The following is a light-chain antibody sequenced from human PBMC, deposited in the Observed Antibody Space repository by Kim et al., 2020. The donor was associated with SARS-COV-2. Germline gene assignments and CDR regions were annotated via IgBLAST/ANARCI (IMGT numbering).Light chain of an antibody. V-gene: IGKV3-20*01. J-gene: IGKJ2*01. CDR2: RAS. CDR3: QQYGSAYT. Sequence: EIVLTQSPGTLSLSPGDRASLSCRATQGITNSYLAWYQQKPGQAPRLLIHRASARATGIPDRFSGSESGTDFTLTISRLEPEDFAVYYCQQYGSAYTFGQGTKLEI. CDR1: QGITNSY.